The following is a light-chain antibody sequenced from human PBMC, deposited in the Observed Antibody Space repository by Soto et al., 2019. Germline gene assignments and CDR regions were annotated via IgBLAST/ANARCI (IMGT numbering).Light chain of an antibody. J-gene: IGKJ5*01. Sequence: EIVLTQSPGTLSSSPGDRATLSCKASQSVTSTYLAWYLQKPGQDPRLLIHGASSRVTGIPDRFSGSGSGTDFTLTISRLEADDFAGYCCQQYGSSPYISFGQGTRR. CDR3: QQYGSSPYIS. CDR2: GAS. V-gene: IGKV3-20*01. CDR1: QSVTSTY.